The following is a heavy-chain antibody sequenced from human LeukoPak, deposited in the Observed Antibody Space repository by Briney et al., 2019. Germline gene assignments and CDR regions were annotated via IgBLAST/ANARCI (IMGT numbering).Heavy chain of an antibody. CDR1: GFTFSSYA. Sequence: PGGSLRLSCAASGFTFSSYAMHWVRQAPGKGLEGVAVISYDGSNKYYADSVKGRFTISRDNSKNTLYLQMNSLRAEDTAVYYCARGGDCGGDCADYYFDYWGQGTLVTVSS. V-gene: IGHV3-30-3*01. D-gene: IGHD2-21*02. CDR3: ARGGDCGGDCADYYFDY. J-gene: IGHJ4*02. CDR2: ISYDGSNK.